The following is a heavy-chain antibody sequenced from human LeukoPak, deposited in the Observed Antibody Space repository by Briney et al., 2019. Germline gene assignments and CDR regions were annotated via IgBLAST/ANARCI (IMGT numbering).Heavy chain of an antibody. CDR1: GFTFSXXX. CDR2: IRYDGSNK. CDR3: ANSPSGWRYYYYMDV. J-gene: IGHJ6*03. Sequence: XASGFTFSXXXXHWVRQAPGXXXEXXXFIRYDGSNKYYADSVKGRFTISRDNSKNTLYLQMNSLRAEDTAVYYCANSPSGWRYYYYMDVWGKGTTVTVSS. V-gene: IGHV3-30*02. D-gene: IGHD6-19*01.